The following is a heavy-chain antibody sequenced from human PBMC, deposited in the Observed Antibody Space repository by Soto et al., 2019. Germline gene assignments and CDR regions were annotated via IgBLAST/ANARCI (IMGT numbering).Heavy chain of an antibody. CDR1: GFTVSSNY. CDR2: ISGSGGST. Sequence: EVQLVETGGGLIQPGGSLRLSCAASGFTVSSNYMSWVRQAPGKGLEWVSVISGSGGSTYYADSVKGRFTISRDNSKNTLYLQMNSLRAEDTAVYYCAKDQRSGSYQPTYFDYWGQGTLVTVSS. D-gene: IGHD1-26*01. J-gene: IGHJ4*02. CDR3: AKDQRSGSYQPTYFDY. V-gene: IGHV3-53*02.